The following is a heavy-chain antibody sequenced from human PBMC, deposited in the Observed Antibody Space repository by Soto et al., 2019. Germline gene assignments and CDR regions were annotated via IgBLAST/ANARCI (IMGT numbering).Heavy chain of an antibody. J-gene: IGHJ4*02. V-gene: IGHV4-59*12. CDR3: ARSLSSGFVDY. CDR2: VYHSGRT. CDR1: GASISSYF. Sequence: QVQLQESGPGLVKPSETLSLTCTVSGASISSYFWTWIRQPPGKGLEWIGYVYHSGRTNYNPSLKSRVTMSVDTSKDQFSLRLSSLTAADTAVYYCARSLSSGFVDYWGQGTLVIVSS. D-gene: IGHD6-25*01.